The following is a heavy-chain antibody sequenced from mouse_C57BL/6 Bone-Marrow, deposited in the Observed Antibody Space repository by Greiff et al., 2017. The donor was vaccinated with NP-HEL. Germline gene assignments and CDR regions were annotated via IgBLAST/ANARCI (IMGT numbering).Heavy chain of an antibody. J-gene: IGHJ1*03. D-gene: IGHD1-1*01. V-gene: IGHV1-20*01. Sequence: EVHLVESGPELVKPGDSVKISCKASGYSFTGYFMNWVMQSHGKSLEWIGRINPYNGDTFYNQKFKGKATLTVDKSSSTAHMELRSLTSEDSAVYYCAREGGSREYWYFDVWGTGTTVTVSS. CDR1: GYSFTGYF. CDR3: AREGGSREYWYFDV. CDR2: INPYNGDT.